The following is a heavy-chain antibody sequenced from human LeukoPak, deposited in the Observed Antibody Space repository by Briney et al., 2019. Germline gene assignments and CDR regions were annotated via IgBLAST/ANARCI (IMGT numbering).Heavy chain of an antibody. J-gene: IGHJ4*02. Sequence: QAGGSLRLSCAASGFTFSTYWINWVRQAPGKGLEWVANINQDGRENNYVDSVKGRFTISRDNAKNSLYLQMNSLRAEDTAVYYCARDSDNGFLEWSAQFDYWGQGTLVTVSS. V-gene: IGHV3-7*01. CDR3: ARDSDNGFLEWSAQFDY. CDR1: GFTFSTYW. CDR2: INQDGREN. D-gene: IGHD3-3*01.